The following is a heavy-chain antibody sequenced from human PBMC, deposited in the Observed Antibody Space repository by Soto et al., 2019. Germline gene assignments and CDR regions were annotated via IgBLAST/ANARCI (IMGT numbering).Heavy chain of an antibody. Sequence: VASVKVSCKASGGTFSSYAISWVRQAPGQGLEWMGGIIPVFGTGIYAQKFQGRVTITADKSTNTAYMELSSLRSEDTAVYFCARVGGTGGYTYGLDYWGQGTLV. CDR1: GGTFSSYA. CDR3: ARVGGTGGYTYGLDY. D-gene: IGHD5-18*01. CDR2: IIPVFGTG. J-gene: IGHJ4*02. V-gene: IGHV1-69*06.